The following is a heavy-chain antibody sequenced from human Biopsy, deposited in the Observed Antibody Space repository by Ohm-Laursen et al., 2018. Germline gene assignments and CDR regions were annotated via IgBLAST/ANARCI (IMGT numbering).Heavy chain of an antibody. J-gene: IGHJ6*02. CDR3: ASGDIGGIGLDV. Sequence: SVKVSCKASGDTFTTSAISWVRQVPGQGLDWMGRIIPILGTVDYGQNFQGRVTIRADTSTTFLELTGLRYDDTAVYYCASGDIGGIGLDVWGLGTTVTVSS. V-gene: IGHV1-69*04. CDR2: IIPILGTV. D-gene: IGHD3-10*01. CDR1: GDTFTTSA.